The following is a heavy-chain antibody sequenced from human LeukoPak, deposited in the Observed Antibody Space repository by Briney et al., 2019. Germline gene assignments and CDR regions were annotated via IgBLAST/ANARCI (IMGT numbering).Heavy chain of an antibody. CDR1: GVSISSGVYY. J-gene: IGHJ3*02. Sequence: SETLSLTCPVSGVSISSGVYYWSWIRQHPGKGLEWIGYIYYSGSTYYNPSLKSRVTISVDTSNNQFSLKLSAVTAAVTAVYYCARHRAYSYSSPFDIWGQGTMVTVSS. V-gene: IGHV4-31*03. D-gene: IGHD6-6*01. CDR3: ARHRAYSYSSPFDI. CDR2: IYYSGST.